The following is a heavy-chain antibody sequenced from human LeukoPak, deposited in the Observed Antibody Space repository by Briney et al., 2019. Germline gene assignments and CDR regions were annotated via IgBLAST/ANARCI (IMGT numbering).Heavy chain of an antibody. D-gene: IGHD3-3*02. CDR1: GYTFTSYW. CDR2: IYPGDSDT. V-gene: IGHV5-51*01. J-gene: IGHJ6*03. Sequence: GESLKIPCKASGYTFTSYWIAWVRQMPGKGLEWMGIIYPGDSDTRYTPSFQGQVTISADTSISTAYLQWNSLEASDTAMYYCARQAHFWSVSDYYYYMDVWGKGTTVTVSS. CDR3: ARQAHFWSVSDYYYYMDV.